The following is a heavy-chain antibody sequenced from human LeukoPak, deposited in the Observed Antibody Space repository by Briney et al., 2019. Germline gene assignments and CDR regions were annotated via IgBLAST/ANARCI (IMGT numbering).Heavy chain of an antibody. J-gene: IGHJ5*02. CDR3: ARGVEIMITFGGVIVREIFDP. CDR2: IYYSGST. CDR1: GGSISSYY. Sequence: SETLSLTCTVSGGSISSYYWSWIRQPPGKGLEWIGYIYYSGSTNYNPSLKSRVTISVDTSKNQFSLNLSSVTPADTAVYYCARGVEIMITFGGVIVREIFDPWGQGTLVTVSS. D-gene: IGHD3-16*02. V-gene: IGHV4-59*01.